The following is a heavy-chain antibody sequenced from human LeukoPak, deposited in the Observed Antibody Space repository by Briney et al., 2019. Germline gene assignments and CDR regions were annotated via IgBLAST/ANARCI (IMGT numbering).Heavy chain of an antibody. J-gene: IGHJ3*02. CDR1: GFSFSSYS. CDR3: AKDIRSGIEAFDI. CDR2: ISSGSSTI. Sequence: GGSLRLSCAASGFSFSSYSMNWVRQAPGKGLEWISYISSGSSTIFYADSVKGRFTISRDNAKNSLYLQMNSLRAEDTAVYYCAKDIRSGIEAFDIWGQGTMVTVSS. V-gene: IGHV3-48*01.